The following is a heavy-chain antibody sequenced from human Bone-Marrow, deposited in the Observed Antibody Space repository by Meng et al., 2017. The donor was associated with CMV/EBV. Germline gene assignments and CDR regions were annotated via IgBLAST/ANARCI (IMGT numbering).Heavy chain of an antibody. D-gene: IGHD2-2*02. V-gene: IGHV3-43*01. Sequence: GGSLRLSCAASGFTFDDYTMHWVRKAPGKGLEWVSLISWDGGSTYYADSVKGRFTISRDNSKNSLYLQMNSLRTEDTALYYCAKDSTGVYCSSTSCYKGGHGMDVWGQGNTVNVYS. CDR3: AKDSTGVYCSSTSCYKGGHGMDV. J-gene: IGHJ6*02. CDR1: GFTFDDYT. CDR2: ISWDGGST.